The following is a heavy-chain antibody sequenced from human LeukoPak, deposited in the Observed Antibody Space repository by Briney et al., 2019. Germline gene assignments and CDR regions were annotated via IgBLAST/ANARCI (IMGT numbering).Heavy chain of an antibody. D-gene: IGHD2-15*01. J-gene: IGHJ4*02. Sequence: GGSLRLSCAASGLTFSSYGMHWVRQAPGKGLEWVAVISYDGSNKYYADSVKGRFTISRDNPKNTLYLQMNSLRAEDTAVYYCAKDQGYCSGGSCYSGDYWGQGTLVTVSS. CDR2: ISYDGSNK. V-gene: IGHV3-30*18. CDR3: AKDQGYCSGGSCYSGDY. CDR1: GLTFSSYG.